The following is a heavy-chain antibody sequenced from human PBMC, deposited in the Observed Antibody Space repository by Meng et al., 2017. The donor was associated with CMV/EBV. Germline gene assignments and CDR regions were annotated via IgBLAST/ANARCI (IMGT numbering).Heavy chain of an antibody. Sequence: GGSLRPSCAASGFTFDDYAMHWVRQAPGKGLEWVSGISWNSGSIGYADSVKGRFTISRDNAKNSLYLQMNSLRAEDTALYYCAKGHSSSGFYYYYGMDVWGQGTTVTVSS. V-gene: IGHV3-9*01. CDR3: AKGHSSSGFYYYYGMDV. CDR2: ISWNSGSI. D-gene: IGHD6-6*01. CDR1: GFTFDDYA. J-gene: IGHJ6*02.